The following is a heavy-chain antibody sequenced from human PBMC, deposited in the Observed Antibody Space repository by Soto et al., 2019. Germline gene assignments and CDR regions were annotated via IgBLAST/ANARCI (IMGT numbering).Heavy chain of an antibody. CDR1: GFTFSSYS. D-gene: IGHD2-21*02. J-gene: IGHJ6*02. V-gene: IGHV3-21*01. CDR3: ARDLLLSYYYYGMDV. Sequence: GGSLRLSCAASGFTFSSYSMNWVRQAPGKGLEWVSSISSSSSYIYYADSVKGRFTISRDNAKNSLYLQMSSLRAEDTAVYYCARDLLLSYYYYGMDVWGQGTTVTVSS. CDR2: ISSSSSYI.